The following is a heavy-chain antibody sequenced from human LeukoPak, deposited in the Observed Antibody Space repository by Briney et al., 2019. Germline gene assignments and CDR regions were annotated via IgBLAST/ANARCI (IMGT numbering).Heavy chain of an antibody. CDR3: AREYSSSTGKASDY. V-gene: IGHV3-21*01. J-gene: IGHJ4*02. CDR2: ISSNTNYI. Sequence: GGSLRLSCAASRFTFSSYAMNWVRQAPGKGLEWVSSISSNTNYIYYADSMKGRFTISRDNAKNSLYLQMNSLRAEDTAVYYCAREYSSSTGKASDYWGQGTLVTVSS. D-gene: IGHD6-6*01. CDR1: RFTFSSYA.